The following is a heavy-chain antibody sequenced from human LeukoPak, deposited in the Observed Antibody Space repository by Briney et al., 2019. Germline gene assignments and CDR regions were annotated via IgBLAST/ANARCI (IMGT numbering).Heavy chain of an antibody. D-gene: IGHD2-15*01. Sequence: SETLSLTCSVSGYSISSGYYWGWIRQPPGKGLEWIGSIYHSGSTYYNPSLKSRVTISVDTSKNQFSLKLSSVTAADTAVYYCARGRGGTNFDYWGQGTLVTVSS. CDR2: IYHSGST. CDR1: GYSISSGYY. J-gene: IGHJ4*02. V-gene: IGHV4-38-2*02. CDR3: ARGRGGTNFDY.